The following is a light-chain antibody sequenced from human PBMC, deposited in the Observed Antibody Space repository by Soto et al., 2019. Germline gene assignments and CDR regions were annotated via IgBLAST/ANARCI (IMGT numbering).Light chain of an antibody. CDR3: QQYGDSPRGT. CDR1: QSVSSSY. J-gene: IGKJ4*01. V-gene: IGKV3-20*01. Sequence: EIVLTQSPGTLSLSPGERATLSCRASQSVSSSYLAWYQQKPGQAPRLLIYGASSRATGIPDRFSVSGYGTDFTLTISRLEPEDFAVYYCQQYGDSPRGTFGGWTKVEIK. CDR2: GAS.